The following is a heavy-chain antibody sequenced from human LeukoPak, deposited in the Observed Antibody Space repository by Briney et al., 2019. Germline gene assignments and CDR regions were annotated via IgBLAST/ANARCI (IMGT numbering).Heavy chain of an antibody. CDR1: GFTFTGHS. D-gene: IGHD3-9*01. CDR2: VADDEKTI. J-gene: IGHJ4*02. V-gene: IGHV3-30*14. CDR3: ASHPRRLAYFDY. Sequence: QPGGSLRLSCVASGFTFTGHSMHWVRQAPGKGLEWVAVVADDEKTIFYADSVKGRFTISRDNSKNTLYLQMDSLRAEDTAVYYCASHPRRLAYFDYWGQGTLVTVSS.